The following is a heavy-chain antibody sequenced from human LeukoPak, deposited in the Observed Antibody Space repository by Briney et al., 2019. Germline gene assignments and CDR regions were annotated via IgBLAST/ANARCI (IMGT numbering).Heavy chain of an antibody. CDR2: ISGGGDST. CDR1: GFTLSSYA. J-gene: IGHJ4*02. V-gene: IGHV3-23*01. CDR3: VNSDS. Sequence: GKSLRLSCAASGFTLSSYAMNWVRQAPGKGLEWVSAISGGGDSTYYADSVKGRFIIFRDNSKNTLYLQMDSLRAEDTAVYYCVNSDSWGQGTLVTVSS.